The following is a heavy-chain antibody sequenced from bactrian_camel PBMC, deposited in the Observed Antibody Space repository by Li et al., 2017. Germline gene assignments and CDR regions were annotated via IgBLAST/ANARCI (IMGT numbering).Heavy chain of an antibody. Sequence: QVQLVESGGGSVQSGGSLRPSCAASGYGYSSYCLGWFRQVAGKERERVTVRNGDGTTYYADSVKGRFTISRDNALNTLYLQMNSLRIEDTAIYYCAAVWSSGCPGDIAKEFFRWWGQGTQVTVS. CDR2: RNGDGTT. V-gene: IGHV3S9*01. CDR3: AAVWSSGCPGDIAKEFFRW. D-gene: IGHD3*01. CDR1: GYGYSSYC. J-gene: IGHJ6*01.